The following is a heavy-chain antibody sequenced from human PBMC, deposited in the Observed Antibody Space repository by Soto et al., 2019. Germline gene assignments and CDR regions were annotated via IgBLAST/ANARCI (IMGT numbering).Heavy chain of an antibody. J-gene: IGHJ4*02. CDR1: GDSFSTHG. Sequence: QVQLVQSGTEVKKPGSSVKVSCKVSGDSFSTHGISWVRQAPGQGLEWMGGIIPLFGATTSAQNFQARVTITADESTTTAYVELSSLKSEDTAFYYCGGVTNGGSGRFDYWGQGTLVTVSS. D-gene: IGHD2-8*01. CDR3: GGVTNGGSGRFDY. V-gene: IGHV1-69*01. CDR2: IIPLFGAT.